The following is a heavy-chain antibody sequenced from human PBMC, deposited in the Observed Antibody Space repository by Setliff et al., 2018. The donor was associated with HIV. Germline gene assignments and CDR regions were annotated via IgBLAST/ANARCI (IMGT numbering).Heavy chain of an antibody. D-gene: IGHD6-19*01. V-gene: IGHV4-39*01. CDR3: AGHSAVTGHSFDN. J-gene: IGHJ4*02. Sequence: SETLSLTCTVSGESISSGNYYWGWIRQAPGKGLDWIGSLYYTGNTYYKSSFQSRVTISIDTSKNQFSLNLNSVTAADTAVYYCAGHSAVTGHSFDNWGQGTLVTVSS. CDR2: LYYTGNT. CDR1: GESISSGNYY.